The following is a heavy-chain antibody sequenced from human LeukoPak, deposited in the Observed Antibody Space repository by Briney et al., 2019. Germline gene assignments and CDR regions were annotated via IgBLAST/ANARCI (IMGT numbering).Heavy chain of an antibody. CDR1: GGSISSSSYY. D-gene: IGHD3-3*01. V-gene: IGHV4-61*05. Sequence: SETLSLTCTVSGGSISSSSYYWGWIRQPPGKGLEWIGYIYYSGSTNYNPSLKSRVTISVDTSKNQFSLKLSSVTAADTAVYYCARGRGPRHYDFWSGYNWMDVWGKGTTVTVSS. CDR2: IYYSGST. CDR3: ARGRGPRHYDFWSGYNWMDV. J-gene: IGHJ6*04.